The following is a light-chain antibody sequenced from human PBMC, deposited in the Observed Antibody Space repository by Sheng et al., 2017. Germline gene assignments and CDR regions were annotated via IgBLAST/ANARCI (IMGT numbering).Light chain of an antibody. CDR1: QSVSVY. Sequence: EIVLTQSPATLSLSPGERATLSCRASQSVSVYVAWFQQKPGQAPRLLIYDASKRATGIPARFSGSGSGTDFTLTINSLEPEDFAVYYCQERSNWPYIFGQGTKLEIK. V-gene: IGKV3-11*01. CDR2: DAS. J-gene: IGKJ2*01. CDR3: QERSNWPYI.